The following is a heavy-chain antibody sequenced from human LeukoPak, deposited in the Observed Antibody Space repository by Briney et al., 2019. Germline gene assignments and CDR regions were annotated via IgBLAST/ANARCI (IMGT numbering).Heavy chain of an antibody. Sequence: SETLSLTCTVSGGSISSSSYYWGWIRQPPGKELEWIGSIYYSGSTYYNPSLKSRVTISVDSSKNQFSLKLRSVTAADTAVYYCARDGYYDSSGLRWGAFDIWGQGTLVTVSS. J-gene: IGHJ3*02. CDR3: ARDGYYDSSGLRWGAFDI. CDR1: GGSISSSSYY. CDR2: IYYSGST. D-gene: IGHD3-22*01. V-gene: IGHV4-39*07.